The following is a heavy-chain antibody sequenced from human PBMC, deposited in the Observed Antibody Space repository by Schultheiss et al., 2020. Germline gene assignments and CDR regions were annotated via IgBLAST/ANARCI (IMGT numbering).Heavy chain of an antibody. J-gene: IGHJ6*02. V-gene: IGHV3-66*01. CDR1: GFTFGDYA. CDR3: STHSGYCSGGSCSYYYYYGMDV. Sequence: GGSLRLSCTASGFTFGDYAMSWFRQAPGKGLEWVSVIYSGGSTYYADSVKGRFTISRDNSKNTAYLQMNSLKTEDTAVYYCSTHSGYCSGGSCSYYYYYGMDVWGQGTTVTVSS. D-gene: IGHD2-15*01. CDR2: IYSGGST.